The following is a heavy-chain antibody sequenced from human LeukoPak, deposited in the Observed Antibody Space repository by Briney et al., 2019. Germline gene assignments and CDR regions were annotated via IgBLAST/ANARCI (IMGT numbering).Heavy chain of an antibody. J-gene: IGHJ4*02. CDR3: ARGGGPHPYCFDY. Sequence: GGSLRLSCAASGFTFSSYGMHWVRQAPGKGLEWVAFIRYDGSNKYYADSVKGRFTISRDNSKNTLYLQMNSLRAEDTAVYYCARGGGPHPYCFDYWGQGTLVTVSS. CDR1: GFTFSSYG. CDR2: IRYDGSNK. D-gene: IGHD3-16*01. V-gene: IGHV3-30*02.